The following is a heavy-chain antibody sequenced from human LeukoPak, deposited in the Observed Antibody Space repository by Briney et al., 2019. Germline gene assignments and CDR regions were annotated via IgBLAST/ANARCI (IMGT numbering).Heavy chain of an antibody. Sequence: SETLSLTCAVHGGSFTGYYWSWIRQPPGKGLEWIGEIKQSGSTNYNPSLKSRVTISLDTSKNQFSLKLSSVTAADTAVYYCARGEDSGYSFDYWGQGTLVTVSS. V-gene: IGHV4-34*01. CDR3: ARGEDSGYSFDY. CDR2: IKQSGST. CDR1: GGSFTGYY. J-gene: IGHJ4*02. D-gene: IGHD5-12*01.